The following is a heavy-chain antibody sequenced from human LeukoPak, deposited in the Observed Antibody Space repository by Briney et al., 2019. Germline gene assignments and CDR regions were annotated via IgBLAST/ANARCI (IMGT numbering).Heavy chain of an antibody. D-gene: IGHD3-22*01. CDR3: ARDYYDSSGYYGVSLYYYYMDV. Sequence: GGSLRLSCAASGFTFSSYSMNWVRQAPGKGLEWVSSISSSSSYIYYADSVKGRFTISRDNAKNSLYLQMTSLRAEDTAVYYCARDYYDSSGYYGVSLYYYYMDVWGKGTTVTVSS. J-gene: IGHJ6*03. CDR2: ISSSSSYI. V-gene: IGHV3-21*01. CDR1: GFTFSSYS.